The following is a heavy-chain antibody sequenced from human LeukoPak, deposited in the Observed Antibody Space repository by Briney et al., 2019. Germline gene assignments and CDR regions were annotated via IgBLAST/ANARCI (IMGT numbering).Heavy chain of an antibody. D-gene: IGHD3-3*01. CDR3: ARGHYDFWSGHWGIDY. V-gene: IGHV1-8*03. CDR1: GYTFTSYD. J-gene: IGHJ4*02. Sequence: GASVKVSCKASGYTFTSYDINWVRQATGQGLEWMGWMNPNSGNTGYAQKFQGRVTITRNTSISTAYMELSSLRSEDTAVYYCARGHYDFWSGHWGIDYWGQGTLVTVSS. CDR2: MNPNSGNT.